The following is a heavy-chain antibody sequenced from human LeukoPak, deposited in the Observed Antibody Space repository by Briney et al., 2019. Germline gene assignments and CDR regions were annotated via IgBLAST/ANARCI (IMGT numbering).Heavy chain of an antibody. Sequence: ASVKVSCKVSGYTLTELSMHWVRQAPGKGLEWMGGFDPEDGETIYAQKFQGRVTMTEDTSTDTAYMELSSLSSEDTAVYYCATEGRDGYNFDYWGQGTLVTVSS. D-gene: IGHD5-24*01. CDR3: ATEGRDGYNFDY. CDR2: FDPEDGET. J-gene: IGHJ4*02. CDR1: GYTLTELS. V-gene: IGHV1-24*01.